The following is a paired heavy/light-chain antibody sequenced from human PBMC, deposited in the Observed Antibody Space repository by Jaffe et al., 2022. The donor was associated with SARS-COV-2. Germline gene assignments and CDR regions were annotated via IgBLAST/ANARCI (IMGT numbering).Light chain of an antibody. CDR1: QSVLYSSNNKNY. Sequence: DIVMTQSPDSLAVSLGERATINCKSSQSVLYSSNNKNYLAWYQQKPGQPPKLLIYWASTRESGVPDRFSGSGSGTDFTLTISSLQAEDVAVYYCQQYYSTQNTFGQGTKLEIK. V-gene: IGKV4-1*01. CDR3: QQYYSTQNT. CDR2: WAS. J-gene: IGKJ2*01.
Heavy chain of an antibody. CDR3: ARDHQDYYDSSGIPHHNWFDP. Sequence: QVQLVQSGAEVKKPGASVKVSCKASGYTFTSYGISWVRQAPGQGLEWMGWISAYNGNTNYAQKLQGRVTMTTDTSTSTAYMELRSLRSDDTAVYYCARDHQDYYDSSGIPHHNWFDPWGQGTLVTVSS. V-gene: IGHV1-18*01. CDR1: GYTFTSYG. D-gene: IGHD3-22*01. CDR2: ISAYNGNT. J-gene: IGHJ5*02.